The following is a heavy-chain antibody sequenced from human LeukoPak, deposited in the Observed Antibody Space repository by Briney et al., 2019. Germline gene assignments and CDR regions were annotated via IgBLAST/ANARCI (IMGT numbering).Heavy chain of an antibody. CDR1: GYTFTSYY. V-gene: IGHV1-46*01. Sequence: GASVKVSCKASGYTFTSYYMHWVRQAPGQGLEWMGIINPSGGSTSYAQKFQGRVTMTRDTSTSTVYMELSSLRSVDTAVYYCARTMVRGVTPDYWGQGTLVTVSS. CDR3: ARTMVRGVTPDY. J-gene: IGHJ4*02. D-gene: IGHD3-10*01. CDR2: INPSGGST.